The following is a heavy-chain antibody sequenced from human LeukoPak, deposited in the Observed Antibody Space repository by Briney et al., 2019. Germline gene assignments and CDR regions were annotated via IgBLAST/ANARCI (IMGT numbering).Heavy chain of an antibody. D-gene: IGHD6-13*01. Sequence: SETLSLTCAVSGGSISKSGYSWSWIRQPPGKGLDWFAYIYYTGSTYYNPSLKSRATISLDTSKNQFSLKLSSVTAADTAVYYCARGSSSWYYFDYWGQGTLVTVSS. CDR3: ARGSSSWYYFDY. J-gene: IGHJ4*02. CDR1: GGSISKSGYS. CDR2: IYYTGST. V-gene: IGHV4-30-4*07.